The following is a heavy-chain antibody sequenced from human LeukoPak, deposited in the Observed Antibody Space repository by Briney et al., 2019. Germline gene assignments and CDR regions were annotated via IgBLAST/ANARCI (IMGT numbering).Heavy chain of an antibody. CDR1: GGSFRGYY. CDR3: ARQGLSGPAYFDY. D-gene: IGHD3-10*01. Sequence: SETLSLTCAVYGGSFRGYYWSWIRQPPGKGLEWIGEINHSGSTNYNPSLKSRVTISVDTSKNQFSLKLSSVTAADTAVYYCARQGLSGPAYFDYWGQGTLVTVSS. J-gene: IGHJ4*02. CDR2: INHSGST. V-gene: IGHV4-34*01.